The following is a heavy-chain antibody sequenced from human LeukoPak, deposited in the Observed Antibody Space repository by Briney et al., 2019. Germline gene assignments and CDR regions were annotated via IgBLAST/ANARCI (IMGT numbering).Heavy chain of an antibody. CDR1: GFTFSSYW. CDR3: ARAGAMVRGVIIPDYYGMDV. J-gene: IGHJ6*02. Sequence: GGSLRVSCAASGFTFSSYWMHWVRHAPGKGLVWVSRINSDGSSTSYADSVKGRFTISRDNAKNTLYLQMNSLRAEDTAVYYCARAGAMVRGVIIPDYYGMDVWGQGTTVTVSS. D-gene: IGHD3-10*01. CDR2: INSDGSST. V-gene: IGHV3-74*01.